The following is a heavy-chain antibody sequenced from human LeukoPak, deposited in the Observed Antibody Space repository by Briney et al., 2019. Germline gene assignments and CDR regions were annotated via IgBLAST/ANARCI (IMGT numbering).Heavy chain of an antibody. Sequence: PSETLSLTCAVYGGSFNVFYWSWVRQAPGKGLEWVSAISGSGGSTYYADSVKGRFTISRDNSKNTLYLQMNSLRAEDTAVYYCAKDPFSLFGVVIDYFDYWGQGTLVTVSS. V-gene: IGHV3-23*01. CDR3: AKDPFSLFGVVIDYFDY. CDR2: ISGSGGST. J-gene: IGHJ4*02. D-gene: IGHD3-3*01. CDR1: GGSFNVFY.